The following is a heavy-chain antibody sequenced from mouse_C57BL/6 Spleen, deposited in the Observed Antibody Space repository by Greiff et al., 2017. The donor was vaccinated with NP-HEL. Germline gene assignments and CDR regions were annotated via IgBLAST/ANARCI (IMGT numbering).Heavy chain of an antibody. CDR2: IYPRSGNT. Sequence: VQLQQSGAELARPGASVKLSCKASGYTFTSYGISWVKQRTGQGLEWIGEIYPRSGNTYYNEKFKGKATLTADKSSSTAYMELRSLTSEDSAGYGCAGAGGSDYEFVFADWGQGTLVTVSA. V-gene: IGHV1-81*01. J-gene: IGHJ3*01. CDR1: GYTFTSYG. CDR3: AGAGGSDYEFVFAD. D-gene: IGHD2-13*01.